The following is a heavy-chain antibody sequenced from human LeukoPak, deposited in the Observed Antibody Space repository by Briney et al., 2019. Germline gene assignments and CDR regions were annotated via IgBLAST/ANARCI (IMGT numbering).Heavy chain of an antibody. V-gene: IGHV1-24*01. CDR2: FDPEDGET. Sequence: GASVKVSCKASGGTFSSYAISWVRQAPGKGLEWMGGFDPEDGETIYAQKFQGRVTMTEDTSTDTAYMELSSLRSEDTAVYYCATLKAKIEHYYFDYWGQGTLVTVSS. D-gene: IGHD3-3*02. CDR1: GGTFSSYA. CDR3: ATLKAKIEHYYFDY. J-gene: IGHJ4*02.